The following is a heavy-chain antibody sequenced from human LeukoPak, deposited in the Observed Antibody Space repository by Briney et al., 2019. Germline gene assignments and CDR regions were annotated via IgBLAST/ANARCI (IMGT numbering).Heavy chain of an antibody. J-gene: IGHJ3*02. V-gene: IGHV1-46*01. CDR2: IIPSSGST. CDR1: GYIFTIYY. Sequence: GASVKVSCKASGYIFTIYYIHWMRQAPGQGLEWMGIIIPSSGSTSSAQKFQGRVTMTRDTSTSTVSMELSSLRSEDTALYYCARKDRFEAFDIWGQGTMLIVSS. CDR3: ARKDRFEAFDI.